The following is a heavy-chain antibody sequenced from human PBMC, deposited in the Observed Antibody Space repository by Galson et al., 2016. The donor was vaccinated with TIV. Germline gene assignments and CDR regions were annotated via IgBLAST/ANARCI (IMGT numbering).Heavy chain of an antibody. V-gene: IGHV1-18*01. CDR1: GYTFTSFG. Sequence: SVKVSCKASGYTFTSFGLSWVRQAPGQGLEWMGWISAYNGDTYFAQNLQDRVTMTTDTSTSTAYMELRSLRSDDTAVYYCATVAWFPGLSLDSWGQGTLVIVSS. CDR2: ISAYNGDT. D-gene: IGHD3-22*01. J-gene: IGHJ4*02. CDR3: ATVAWFPGLSLDS.